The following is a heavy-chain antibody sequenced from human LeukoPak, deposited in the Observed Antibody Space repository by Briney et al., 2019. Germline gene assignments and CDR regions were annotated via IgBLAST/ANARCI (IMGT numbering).Heavy chain of an antibody. V-gene: IGHV3-53*01. CDR1: GFTFNSYA. CDR3: ARVQPYYDILTGYPPAYFDY. J-gene: IGHJ4*02. Sequence: GGSLRLSCAAPGFTFNSYAMNWVRQAPGKGLEWVSVIYSGGSTYYADSVKGRFTISRDNSKNTLYLQMNSLRVEDTAVYYCARVQPYYDILTGYPPAYFDYWGQGTLVTVSS. CDR2: IYSGGST. D-gene: IGHD3-9*01.